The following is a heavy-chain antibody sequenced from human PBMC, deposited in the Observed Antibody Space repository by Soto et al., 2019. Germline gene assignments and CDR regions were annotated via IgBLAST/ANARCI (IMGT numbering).Heavy chain of an antibody. CDR3: ARIPGWLQGFGS. V-gene: IGHV2-70*04. CDR2: IDWDDDK. D-gene: IGHD6-19*01. J-gene: IGHJ4*02. CDR1: GFSLSTTGMR. Sequence: SGPTLVNPTQPLTLTCTFSGFSLSTTGMRVSWIRQPPGKALEWLARIDWDDDKFYTTSLKTRLTISKDTSKNQVVLTMTNMDPVDTATYFCARIPGWLQGFGSWGQGTLVTVSS.